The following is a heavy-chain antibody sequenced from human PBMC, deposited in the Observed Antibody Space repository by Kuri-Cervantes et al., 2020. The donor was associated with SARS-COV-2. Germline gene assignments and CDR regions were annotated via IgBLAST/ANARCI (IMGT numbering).Heavy chain of an antibody. Sequence: GESLKIPCAASGFTFSSYGMHWVRQAPGKGLEWVAVIWYDGSNKYYADSVKGRFTISRDNSKNMLFLQMNSLRAEDTAVYYCVRDGDHWNFDYWGQGTLVTVSS. CDR3: VRDGDHWNFDY. J-gene: IGHJ4*02. V-gene: IGHV3-33*01. CDR1: GFTFSSYG. D-gene: IGHD1-1*01. CDR2: IWYDGSNK.